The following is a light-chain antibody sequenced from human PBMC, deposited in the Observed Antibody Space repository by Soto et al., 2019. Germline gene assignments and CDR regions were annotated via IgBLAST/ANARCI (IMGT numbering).Light chain of an antibody. J-gene: IGLJ1*01. CDR1: NSDVGTYNY. V-gene: IGLV2-14*01. CDR3: AAWDDNLNAYV. Sequence: QSALTQPASVSGSPGQSITISCTGTNSDVGTYNYVSWYQQHPGKAPKFVVYEVSDRPSGVSDRFSGSKSGTSASLAINGLRSDDEADYYCAAWDDNLNAYVFGSGTKVTVL. CDR2: EVS.